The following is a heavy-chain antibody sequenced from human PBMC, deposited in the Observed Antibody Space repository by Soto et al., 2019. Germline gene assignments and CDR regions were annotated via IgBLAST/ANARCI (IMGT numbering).Heavy chain of an antibody. CDR2: ISYDGSNK. Sequence: QVQLVESGGGVVQPGRSLRLSCAASGFTFSSYGMHWVRQAPGKGLEWVAVISYDGSNKYYADSVKGRFTISRDNSKNTLYLQMNSLRAADTAVYYCAKDRGMATIFDYWGQGTLVTVSS. J-gene: IGHJ4*02. D-gene: IGHD5-12*01. V-gene: IGHV3-30*18. CDR1: GFTFSSYG. CDR3: AKDRGMATIFDY.